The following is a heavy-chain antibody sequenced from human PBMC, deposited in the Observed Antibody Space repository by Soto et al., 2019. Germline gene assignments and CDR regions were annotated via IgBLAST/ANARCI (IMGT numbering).Heavy chain of an antibody. CDR2: IIPIFGTA. Sequence: SVKVSCKASGGTFSSYAISWVRQAPGQGLEWMGGIIPIFGTANYAQKFQGRVTITADESTSTAYMELSSLRSEDTAVYYCARNSGGQFNWFDPWGQGTLVTVSS. J-gene: IGHJ5*02. CDR3: ARNSGGQFNWFDP. V-gene: IGHV1-69*13. CDR1: GGTFSSYA. D-gene: IGHD6-25*01.